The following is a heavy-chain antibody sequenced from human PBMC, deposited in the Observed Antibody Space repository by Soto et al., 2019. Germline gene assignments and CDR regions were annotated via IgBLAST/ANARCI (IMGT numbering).Heavy chain of an antibody. CDR1: GYSFTSYW. D-gene: IGHD6-19*01. V-gene: IGHV5-51*01. CDR3: ARHLTSSGWYGYYFDY. Sequence: EVQLVQSGAEVKKPGESLKISCKGSGYSFTSYWIGWVRQMPGKGLEWMGIIYPSDSDTRYSPSFQGQVTISADKSIXNAYLQWSSLKASDTAMYYCARHLTSSGWYGYYFDYWGQGTLVTVSS. CDR2: IYPSDSDT. J-gene: IGHJ4*02.